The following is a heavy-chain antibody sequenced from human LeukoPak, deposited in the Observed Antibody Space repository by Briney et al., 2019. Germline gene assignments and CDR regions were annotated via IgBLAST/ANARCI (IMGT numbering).Heavy chain of an antibody. V-gene: IGHV4-39*01. CDR1: DGAIRTDPYY. D-gene: IGHD3-10*01. J-gene: IGHJ5*02. Sequence: PSETLSLTCTLSDGAIRTDPYYWGWIRQPPGMRLEWIGTIYYRGNTYYNPSLKSRVTISLHTTKNQFSLTMTSVTAADTAIYYCARRAQLSFVFDLWGQGTLVPVSS. CDR3: ARRAQLSFVFDL. CDR2: IYYRGNT.